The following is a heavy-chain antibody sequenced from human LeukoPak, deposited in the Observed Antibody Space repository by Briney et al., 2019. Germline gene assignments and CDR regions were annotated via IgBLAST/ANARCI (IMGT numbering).Heavy chain of an antibody. CDR2: IRYDGSTK. D-gene: IGHD1-26*01. Sequence: GGSLRLSCAASGFTFSSYGSHWVRQAPGKGLEWVAFIRYDGSTKYYADSVKGRFINARDNIKNALYQQMISLRAEDTAVYYWAKCYGWEASYYYYYVDVWGKGTTVTVSS. CDR3: AKCYGWEASYYYYYVDV. J-gene: IGHJ6*03. V-gene: IGHV3-30*02. CDR1: GFTFSSYG.